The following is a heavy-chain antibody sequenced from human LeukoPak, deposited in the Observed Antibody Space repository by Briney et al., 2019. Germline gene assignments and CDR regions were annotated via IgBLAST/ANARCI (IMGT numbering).Heavy chain of an antibody. Sequence: PSETLSLTCTVAGGSISSYYWSWIRQPPGKGLEWIGYIYYSGSTNYNPSLKSRVTISVDTSKNQFSLKLSSVTAADTAVYYCARYRDGTGDWGQGTLVTVSS. D-gene: IGHD3-10*01. CDR2: IYYSGST. CDR1: GGSISSYY. CDR3: ARYRDGTGD. J-gene: IGHJ4*02. V-gene: IGHV4-59*01.